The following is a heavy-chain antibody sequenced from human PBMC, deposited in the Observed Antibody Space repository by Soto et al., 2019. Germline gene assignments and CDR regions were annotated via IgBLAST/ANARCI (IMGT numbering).Heavy chain of an antibody. Sequence: QVQVVQSGAEVKKPGSSVKVSCKASGGSFSSYDINWVRQAPGHGLAWVGGIIPLFGSANYAQRFLDRVTLAAAASTRTAYMHVSTPGSEDTAVQYCSAALLAGYNYGDYFGSWGQGTLVTVPS. CDR2: IIPLFGSA. D-gene: IGHD5-12*01. CDR1: GGSFSSYD. J-gene: IGHJ4*02. V-gene: IGHV1-69*12. CDR3: SAALLAGYNYGDYFGS.